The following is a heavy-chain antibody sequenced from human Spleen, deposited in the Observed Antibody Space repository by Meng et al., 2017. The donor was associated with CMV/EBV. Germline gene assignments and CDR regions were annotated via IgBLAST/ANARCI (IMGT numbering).Heavy chain of an antibody. Sequence: GESLKISCAASGFTFRDYAMTWVRQAPGKGLEWVSGISGGGGGTYYADSMTGRFTLSRDNSKSTLYLQMSSLTAEDTAVYYCAKVKRDWFRLPQYYFDYWGQGTLVTVSS. CDR3: AKVKRDWFRLPQYYFDY. CDR1: GFTFRDYA. J-gene: IGHJ4*02. CDR2: ISGGGGGT. D-gene: IGHD3-3*01. V-gene: IGHV3-23*01.